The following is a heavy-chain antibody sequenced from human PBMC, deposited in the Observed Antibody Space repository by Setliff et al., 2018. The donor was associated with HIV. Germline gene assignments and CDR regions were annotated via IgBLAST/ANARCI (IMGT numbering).Heavy chain of an antibody. V-gene: IGHV5-51*01. D-gene: IGHD1-20*01. Sequence: GESLKISCQGFGYSFVSYWIGGVRHRPGKGLEWMAIVYPPDSETVYSPSFQVQVTISVDNSISTTFLQRSSLRASDTAIYFCLGHITNPRWAYFDYWGQGTPVTVSS. CDR1: GYSFVSYW. CDR3: LGHITNPRWAYFDY. CDR2: VYPPDSET. J-gene: IGHJ4*02.